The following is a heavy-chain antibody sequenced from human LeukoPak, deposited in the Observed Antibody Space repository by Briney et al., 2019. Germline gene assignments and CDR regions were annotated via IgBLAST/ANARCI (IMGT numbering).Heavy chain of an antibody. CDR2: ISSSSSYI. CDR1: GFTFSSYS. D-gene: IGHD2-2*01. Sequence: GGSLRLSCAASGFTFSSYSMDWVRQAPGKGLEWVSSISSSSSYIYYADSVKGRFTISRDNAKNSLYLQMNSLRAEDTAVYYCARRYCSSTSCYTIDYWGQGTLVTVSS. V-gene: IGHV3-21*01. J-gene: IGHJ4*02. CDR3: ARRYCSSTSCYTIDY.